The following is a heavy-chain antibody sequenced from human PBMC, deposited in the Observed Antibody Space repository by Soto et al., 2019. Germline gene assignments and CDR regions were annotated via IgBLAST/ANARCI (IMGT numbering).Heavy chain of an antibody. V-gene: IGHV1-69*01. CDR2: IIPIFGTA. CDR3: ARELGYCSGGSCYTEAYSSSYGMDV. Sequence: QVQLVQSGAEVKKPGSSVKVSCKASGGTFSSYAISWVRQAPGQGLEWMGGIIPIFGTANYAQKFQGRVTITADESTSTASMELGRLRSEDTAVYYSARELGYCSGGSCYTEAYSSSYGMDVWGQGTTVTVS. CDR1: GGTFSSYA. D-gene: IGHD2-15*01. J-gene: IGHJ6*02.